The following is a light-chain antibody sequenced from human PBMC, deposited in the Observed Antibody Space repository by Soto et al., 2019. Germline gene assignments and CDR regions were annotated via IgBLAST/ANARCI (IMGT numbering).Light chain of an antibody. V-gene: IGLV2-14*01. CDR1: MRDVGAYNL. Sequence: QSALTQPASESGSRGQSITISCAGTMRDVGAYNLVSWYQQHPGRAPQLIIYEVRNRPSGISFRFSGSKSGNTASLTISGLQAEDEADYYCSSYTSKSSLIFGGGTKVTVL. CDR2: EVR. CDR3: SSYTSKSSLI. J-gene: IGLJ2*01.